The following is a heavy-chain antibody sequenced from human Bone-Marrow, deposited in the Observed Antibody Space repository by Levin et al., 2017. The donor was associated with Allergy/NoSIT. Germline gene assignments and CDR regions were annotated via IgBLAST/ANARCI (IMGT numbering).Heavy chain of an antibody. D-gene: IGHD1-1*01. Sequence: PGGSLRLSCAASGFTFNSYGMHWVRQAPGKGLERVALISYDGEYEFYVDSVKGRFTVSRDNSKNTVFLQMNSLKSDDTAVYYCAKGPSGATLGDHWGQGTQVIVSS. CDR3: AKGPSGATLGDH. CDR1: GFTFNSYG. CDR2: ISYDGEYE. J-gene: IGHJ4*02. V-gene: IGHV3-30*18.